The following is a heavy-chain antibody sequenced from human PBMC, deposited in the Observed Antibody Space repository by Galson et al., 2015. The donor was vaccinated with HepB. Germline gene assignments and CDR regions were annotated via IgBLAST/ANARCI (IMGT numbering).Heavy chain of an antibody. Sequence: SLRLSCAASGFTFSTYWMHWVRQAPGRGLVWVSRIDSDGSSTSYADSVKGRFTISRDNAKNTLYLEMNSLRGEDTALYYCARSRVERAVAGTFDYWGQGTLVTVSS. V-gene: IGHV3-74*01. CDR1: GFTFSTYW. CDR2: IDSDGSST. CDR3: ARSRVERAVAGTFDY. J-gene: IGHJ4*02. D-gene: IGHD6-19*01.